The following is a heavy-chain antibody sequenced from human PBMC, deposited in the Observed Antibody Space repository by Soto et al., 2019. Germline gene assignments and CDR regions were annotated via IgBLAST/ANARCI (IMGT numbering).Heavy chain of an antibody. CDR2: INANNGGT. CDR3: AREGGSETLQPSYNWFDT. V-gene: IGHV1-2*02. Sequence: ASVKVSCKASGYTFTDYQIHWVRQAPGQGLEFMGWINANNGGTRSAQQFQGRVTVTRDTSITTVYMELSNLRSDDTAVYYCAREGGSETLQPSYNWFDTWGQGTLVTVSS. D-gene: IGHD6-25*01. J-gene: IGHJ5*02. CDR1: GYTFTDYQ.